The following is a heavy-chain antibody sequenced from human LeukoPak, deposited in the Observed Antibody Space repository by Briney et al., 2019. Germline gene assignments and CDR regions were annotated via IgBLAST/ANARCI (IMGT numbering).Heavy chain of an antibody. Sequence: GGSLRLSCAASGFTFSSYWMSWVRQAPGKGLEWVAVISFDGSNKYYADSVKGRFTISRDNSKNTLYVQMNSLRAEDTAVYYCAREGGYCSSSSCTEGFDYWGQGTLVTVSS. V-gene: IGHV3-30-3*01. CDR2: ISFDGSNK. CDR1: GFTFSSYW. D-gene: IGHD2-2*01. J-gene: IGHJ4*02. CDR3: AREGGYCSSSSCTEGFDY.